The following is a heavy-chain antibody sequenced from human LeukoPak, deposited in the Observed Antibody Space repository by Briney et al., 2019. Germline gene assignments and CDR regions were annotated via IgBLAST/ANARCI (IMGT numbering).Heavy chain of an antibody. CDR2: FDPEDGET. CDR3: AREPVAGKFDY. CDR1: GYTLTELS. V-gene: IGHV1-24*01. D-gene: IGHD6-19*01. J-gene: IGHJ4*02. Sequence: ASVKVSCKVSGYTLTELSMHWVRQVPGKGLEWMGGFDPEDGETIYAQKFQGRVTMTRDTSTSTVYMELSSLRSEDTAVYYCAREPVAGKFDYWGQGTLVTVSS.